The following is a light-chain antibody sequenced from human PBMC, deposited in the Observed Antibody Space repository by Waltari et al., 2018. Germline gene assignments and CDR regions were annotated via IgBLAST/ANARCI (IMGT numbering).Light chain of an antibody. CDR2: KAS. CDR1: ENVHNF. J-gene: IGKJ3*01. CDR3: QHNYGAPFT. Sequence: DIQMTQSPSSLSASVGDRVTITCRASENVHNFLNWYQQKPGKAPKLLIYKASTLQSGVPSRFSGSGSGTDYTFIISSLQSEDAATYYCQHNYGAPFTFGPGTKLDIK. V-gene: IGKV1-39*01.